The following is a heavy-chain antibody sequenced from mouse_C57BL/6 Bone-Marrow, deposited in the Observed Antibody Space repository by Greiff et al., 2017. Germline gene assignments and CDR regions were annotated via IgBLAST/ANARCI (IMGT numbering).Heavy chain of an antibody. D-gene: IGHD1-2*01. CDR2: IDPSDSYT. J-gene: IGHJ2*01. CDR1: GYTFTSYW. CDR3: ARRDYGGY. V-gene: IGHV1-50*01. Sequence: QVQLQQPGAELVKPGASVKLSCKASGYTFTSYWMQWVKQRPGQGLEWIGEIDPSDSYTNYNQKFKGKATLTVDTSSSTAYMQLSSLTSEDSAVYYCARRDYGGYWGQGTTLTASS.